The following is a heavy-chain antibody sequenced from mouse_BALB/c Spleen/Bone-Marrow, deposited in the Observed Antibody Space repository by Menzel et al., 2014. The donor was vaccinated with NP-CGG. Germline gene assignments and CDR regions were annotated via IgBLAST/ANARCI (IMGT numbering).Heavy chain of an antibody. J-gene: IGHJ1*01. Sequence: EVHLVESGGGLVQPGGSLKLSCAASGFDFSRYWMSWVRQAPGKGLEWIGEINPESSTINYTPSLKDKFIISRDNAKNTLFLQMTKVISEDTALYYCARLNYYGNLFVWGAGTTVTVSS. CDR2: INPESSTI. CDR1: GFDFSRYW. V-gene: IGHV4-1*02. D-gene: IGHD1-1*01. CDR3: ARLNYYGNLFV.